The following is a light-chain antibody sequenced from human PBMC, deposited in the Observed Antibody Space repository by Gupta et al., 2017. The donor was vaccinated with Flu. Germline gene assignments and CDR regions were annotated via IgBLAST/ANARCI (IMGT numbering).Light chain of an antibody. CDR3: QVWESSSDHPGV. CDR1: NMGDKS. Sequence: YVLTKPHSVSVTPGQTARSIRGGENMGDKSVHCYQQKPGQAPVLVVFADGDRPSGIPERFSGFNFGSPATLTISRVEAGDEDDYYCQVWESSSDHPGVFGTGTKVTVL. CDR2: ADG. V-gene: IGLV3-21*02. J-gene: IGLJ1*01.